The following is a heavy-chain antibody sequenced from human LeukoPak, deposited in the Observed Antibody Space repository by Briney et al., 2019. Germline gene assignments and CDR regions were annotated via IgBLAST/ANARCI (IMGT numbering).Heavy chain of an antibody. J-gene: IGHJ3*02. CDR2: TYYRSKWYN. V-gene: IGHV6-1*01. Sequence: SQTLSLTCAISGDSVSSNSAAWNWIRQSPSRGLEWLGRTYYRSKWYNDYAVSVKSRITINPDTSKNQFSLQLNSVTPEDTAVYYCARGLWYYGSGSYYNVGAFDIWGQGTMVTVSS. D-gene: IGHD3-10*01. CDR3: ARGLWYYGSGSYYNVGAFDI. CDR1: GDSVSSNSAA.